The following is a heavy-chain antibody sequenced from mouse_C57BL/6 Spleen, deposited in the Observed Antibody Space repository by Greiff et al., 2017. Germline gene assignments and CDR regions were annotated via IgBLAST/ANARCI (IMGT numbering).Heavy chain of an antibody. V-gene: IGHV2-9-1*01. CDR2: IWTGGGT. CDR1: GFSLTSYA. Sequence: QVQLQQSGPGLVAPSQSLSITCTVSGFSLTSYAISWVRQPPGKGLEWLGVIWTGGGTNYNSALKSRLSISKDNSKSQVFLKMNSLQTEDTARYYCARNYGYDKVPFAYWGQGTLVTVSA. CDR3: ARNYGYDKVPFAY. J-gene: IGHJ3*01. D-gene: IGHD2-2*01.